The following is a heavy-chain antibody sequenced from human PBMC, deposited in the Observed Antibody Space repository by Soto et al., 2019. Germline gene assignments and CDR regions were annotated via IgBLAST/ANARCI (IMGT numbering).Heavy chain of an antibody. D-gene: IGHD1-26*01. CDR1: GFTFSTYG. CDR3: AKDYYGSN. J-gene: IGHJ4*02. CDR2: ISGSGVST. Sequence: GGSLRLSCAASGFTFSTYGMSWVRQAPGKGLEWVSGISGSGVSTYYADSVKGRFTISRDNSKNTLYLQMNSLRAEDTAVHYCAKDYYGSNWGQGTLVTVSS. V-gene: IGHV3-23*01.